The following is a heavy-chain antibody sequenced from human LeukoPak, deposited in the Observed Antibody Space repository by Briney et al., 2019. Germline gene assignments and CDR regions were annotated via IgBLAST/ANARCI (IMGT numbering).Heavy chain of an antibody. J-gene: IGHJ3*02. V-gene: IGHV5-51*01. Sequence: RAGESLKISCKGSGYSFSNYWIAWVRQMPGKGLEWMGIIYPGDSDTTYSPSFQGQVTISADKSISTAYLQWSSLKASDTAMYYCARRRWADAFDIWGQGTMVTVSS. CDR2: IYPGDSDT. CDR3: ARRRWADAFDI. D-gene: IGHD4-23*01. CDR1: GYSFSNYW.